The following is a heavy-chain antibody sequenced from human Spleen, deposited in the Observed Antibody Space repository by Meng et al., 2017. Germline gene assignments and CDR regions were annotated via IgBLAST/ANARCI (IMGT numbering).Heavy chain of an antibody. Sequence: GESLKISCAASGFSFSSYAMNWVRQAPGKGLEWVSAISGSGGSTNYADCVKGRITISRDNSKNTLYLQMNSLRAEDTAVYYCARDLGGIFAYWGQGALVTVSS. CDR1: GFSFSSYA. D-gene: IGHD6-13*01. V-gene: IGHV3-23*01. CDR2: ISGSGGST. J-gene: IGHJ4*02. CDR3: ARDLGGIFAY.